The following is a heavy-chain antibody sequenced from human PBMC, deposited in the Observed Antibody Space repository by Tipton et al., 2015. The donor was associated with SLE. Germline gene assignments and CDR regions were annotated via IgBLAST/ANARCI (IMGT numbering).Heavy chain of an antibody. D-gene: IGHD3-10*01. J-gene: IGHJ4*02. Sequence: QLVQSGGGLVKPGGSLRLSCSASGISFRIAWMSWVRQAPGKGLEWLGRIKSKIDGGTTDYAAPVEGRFTISRDDSENTLHLQMNSLKTDDTAVYYCATDRLVRGVILPNDYWGQGTLVTVSS. CDR3: ATDRLVRGVILPNDY. CDR1: GISFRIAW. V-gene: IGHV3-15*01. CDR2: IKSKIDGGTT.